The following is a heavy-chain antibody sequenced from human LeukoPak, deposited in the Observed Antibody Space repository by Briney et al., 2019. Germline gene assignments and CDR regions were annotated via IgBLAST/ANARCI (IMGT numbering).Heavy chain of an antibody. CDR2: INHGGST. CDR1: GGSFCGYY. V-gene: IGHV4-34*01. J-gene: IGHJ6*03. D-gene: IGHD6-6*01. CDR3: ARDPDGARMGEQSIAAIGGYYYYYYYMDV. Sequence: PSETLSLTCAVYGGSFCGYYWSWIRQPPGKGLEWIGVINHGGSTTYNPSLKSRVTISVDTSKNQFSLQLNSVTPEDTAVYYCARDPDGARMGEQSIAAIGGYYYYYYYMDVWGKGTTVTVSS.